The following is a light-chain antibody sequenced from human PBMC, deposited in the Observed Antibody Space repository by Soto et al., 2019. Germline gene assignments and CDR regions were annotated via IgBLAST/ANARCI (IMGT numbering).Light chain of an antibody. CDR2: EGS. Sequence: QSALTQPASVSGSPGQSITISCTGTSSDVGSYNLVSWYQQHPGKAPKLMIYEGSKRPSGVSNRFSGSKSGNTASLTISGLQAEDEADYYCCSYAGSSTFRWWFGGGTKVTVL. CDR1: SSDVGSYNL. CDR3: CSYAGSSTFRWW. V-gene: IGLV2-23*03. J-gene: IGLJ3*02.